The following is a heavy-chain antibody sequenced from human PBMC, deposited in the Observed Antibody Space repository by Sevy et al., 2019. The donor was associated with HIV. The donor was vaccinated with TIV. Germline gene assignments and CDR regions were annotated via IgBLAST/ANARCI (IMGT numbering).Heavy chain of an antibody. J-gene: IGHJ6*02. Sequence: ASVKVSCKASGGTFSSYAISWVRQAPGQGLEWMGGIIPIFGTANYAQKFQGRVTITADESTSTAYMELSCLRSEDTAVYYCARDRDVDYGMDVWGQGTTVTVSS. V-gene: IGHV1-69*13. CDR2: IIPIFGTA. CDR3: ARDRDVDYGMDV. CDR1: GGTFSSYA.